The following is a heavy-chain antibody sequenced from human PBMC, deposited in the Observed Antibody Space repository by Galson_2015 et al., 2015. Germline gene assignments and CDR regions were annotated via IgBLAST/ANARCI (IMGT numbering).Heavy chain of an antibody. D-gene: IGHD1-1*01. J-gene: IGHJ6*02. Sequence: PARVKPTQTLTLPCTFSGFSLSTSGMCVSWIRQPPGKALEWLAPIDWDDDKYSSTSLKTRLTISKDTSKSQVVLTMTNMDPVDTATYYCARMRLERPRSYYYYYGMDVWGQGTTVTVSS. CDR2: IDWDDDK. CDR3: ARMRLERPRSYYYYYGMDV. V-gene: IGHV2-70*01. CDR1: GFSLSTSGMC.